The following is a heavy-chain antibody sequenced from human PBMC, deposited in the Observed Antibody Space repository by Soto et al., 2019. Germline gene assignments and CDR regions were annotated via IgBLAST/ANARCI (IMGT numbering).Heavy chain of an antibody. V-gene: IGHV3-7*01. CDR3: ARGRYNSGDYPKVLDY. CDR2: IKKDGREK. CDR1: GFEFSAYW. Sequence: EVQLMESGGGLVQPGGSLRVSCAASGFEFSAYWMTWVRQAPGKGLEWVANIKKDGREKYYGDSVRGRFSVFRDNAQNAVFLQMNSLKGEDTAVYYCARGRYNSGDYPKVLDYWGQGTLVTVSS. D-gene: IGHD5-12*01. J-gene: IGHJ4*02.